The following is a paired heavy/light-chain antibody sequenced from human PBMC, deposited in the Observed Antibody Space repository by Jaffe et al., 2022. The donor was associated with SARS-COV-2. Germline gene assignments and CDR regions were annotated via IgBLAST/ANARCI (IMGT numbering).Heavy chain of an antibody. J-gene: IGHJ4*02. D-gene: IGHD2-21*01. CDR2: VSYDGNIQ. CDR3: ARQGETTSEYFDF. V-gene: IGHV3-30*04. Sequence: QVQLVESGGGVVQPARSLRLSCAASGFTFNKYAMHWVRQAPGKGPEWVGVVSYDGNIQYYRDSLKGRFTISRDNSKNTLYLQMNSLRGEDTAMYYCARQGETTSEYFDFWGQGSLVTVSS. CDR1: GFTFNKYA.
Light chain of an antibody. V-gene: IGKV3-15*01. J-gene: IGKJ4*01. Sequence: EIVMTQSPATLSVSPGERATLSCRASQNVSGDLAWYQQKPGQAPRLLIHGVSATATGIPARFSGSGSGTEFTLTISSLQSEDFATYFCQQYYYWPLTFGGGTKVEIK. CDR1: QNVSGD. CDR2: GVS. CDR3: QQYYYWPLT.